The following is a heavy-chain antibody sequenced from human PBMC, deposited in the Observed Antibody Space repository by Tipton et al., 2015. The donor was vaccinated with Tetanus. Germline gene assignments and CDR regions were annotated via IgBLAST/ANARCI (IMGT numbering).Heavy chain of an antibody. CDR3: ARPGAMTTVTTGAFDI. J-gene: IGHJ3*02. V-gene: IGHV4-59*08. Sequence: TLSLTCTVSGGSISSYYWSWIRQPPGKGLEWIGYIYYSGSTYYNPSLKSRVTISVDTSKNQFSLKLSSVTAADTAVYYCARPGAMTTVTTGAFDIWGQGTMVTVSS. CDR1: GGSISSYY. CDR2: IYYSGST. D-gene: IGHD4-17*01.